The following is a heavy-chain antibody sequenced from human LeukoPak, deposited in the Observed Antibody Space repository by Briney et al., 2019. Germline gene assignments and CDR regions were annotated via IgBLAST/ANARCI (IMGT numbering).Heavy chain of an antibody. D-gene: IGHD2-2*01. J-gene: IGHJ4*02. V-gene: IGHV3-48*01. Sequence: PGGSLRLSCAASGFTFSIYSMNWVRQAPGKGLEWVSKISSDSSSIYYADSVKGRYTISRDNAKSSLYLQMNNLRAEDTAVYYCARERGYCTDTSCYGFDYWGQGILVTVSS. CDR1: GFTFSIYS. CDR3: ARERGYCTDTSCYGFDY. CDR2: ISSDSSSI.